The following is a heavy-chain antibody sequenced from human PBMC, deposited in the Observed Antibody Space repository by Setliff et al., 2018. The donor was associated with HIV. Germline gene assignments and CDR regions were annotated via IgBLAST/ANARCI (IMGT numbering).Heavy chain of an antibody. Sequence: PGGSLRLSCAAPGFTFSSYSMNWVRQAPGKGLEWVSYISSSSSTIYYADSVKGRFTISRDNAKNSLYLQMNSLRAEDTAVYYCARGPGYSGYGDAFDIWGQGTMVTVSS. CDR1: GFTFSSYS. J-gene: IGHJ3*02. CDR2: ISSSSSTI. V-gene: IGHV3-48*01. CDR3: ARGPGYSGYGDAFDI. D-gene: IGHD5-12*01.